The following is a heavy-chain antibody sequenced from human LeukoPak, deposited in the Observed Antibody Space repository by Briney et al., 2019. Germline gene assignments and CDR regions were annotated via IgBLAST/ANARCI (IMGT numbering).Heavy chain of an antibody. CDR3: ARGHYDFWSRGTFYGMDV. V-gene: IGHV3-30-3*01. CDR1: GFTFSSYA. J-gene: IGHJ6*02. CDR2: ISYDGSNK. D-gene: IGHD3-3*01. Sequence: PGGSLRLSCAASGFTFSSYAMHWVRQAPGKGLEWVAVISYDGSNKYYADSVKGRFTISRDNSKNTLYLQMNSLRAEDTAVYYCARGHYDFWSRGTFYGMDVWGQGTTVTVSS.